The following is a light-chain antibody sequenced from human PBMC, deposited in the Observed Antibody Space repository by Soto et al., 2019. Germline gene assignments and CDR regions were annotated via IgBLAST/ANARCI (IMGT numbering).Light chain of an antibody. J-gene: IGKJ2*01. V-gene: IGKV3-15*01. CDR3: QQYHNFPPYT. CDR2: DAS. Sequence: EIVLTQSPATLSVSPGERATLSCRASQSVSSNLDWYQKKPGQAPRLLIYDASTRATGIPARFSGSGSGTEFTLTISSLQSEDFALYYCQQYHNFPPYTFGQGTKLEIK. CDR1: QSVSSN.